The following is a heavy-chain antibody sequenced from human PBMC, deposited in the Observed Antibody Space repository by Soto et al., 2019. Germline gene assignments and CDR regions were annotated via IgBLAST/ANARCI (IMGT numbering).Heavy chain of an antibody. V-gene: IGHV1-18*01. J-gene: IGHJ6*02. CDR2: ISAYNGNT. Sequence: GASVKVSCKASGYTFTSYGISWVRQAPGQGLEWMGWISAYNGNTNYAQKLQGRVTMTTDTSTSTAYMELRSLRSDDTSVYYCAREKYYDFWSGKTSYYYYGMDVWRQGTTVTVSS. CDR1: GYTFTSYG. D-gene: IGHD3-3*01. CDR3: AREKYYDFWSGKTSYYYYGMDV.